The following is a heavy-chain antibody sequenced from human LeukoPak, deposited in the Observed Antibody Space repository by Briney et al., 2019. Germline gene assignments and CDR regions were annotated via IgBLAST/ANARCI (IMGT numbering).Heavy chain of an antibody. CDR3: ARGAGYCSSTSCPIYFDY. Sequence: ASVKVSCKASGYTFTSYGISWVRQAPGQGLEWMGWISAYNDNTNYAQKLQGRVTMTTDTSTSTAYMELRSLRSDDTAVYYCARGAGYCSSTSCPIYFDYWGQGTLVTVSS. D-gene: IGHD2-2*01. CDR2: ISAYNDNT. V-gene: IGHV1-18*04. CDR1: GYTFTSYG. J-gene: IGHJ4*02.